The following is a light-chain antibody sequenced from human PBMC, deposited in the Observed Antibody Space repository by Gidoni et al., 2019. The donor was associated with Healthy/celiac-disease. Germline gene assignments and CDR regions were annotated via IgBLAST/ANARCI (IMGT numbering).Light chain of an antibody. J-gene: IGLJ2*01. CDR2: DNN. Sequence: QSVLTQPPSVSAAPGQKVTISCSGSSSNIGHNYVSWYQQLPGTAPKLLIYDNNKRPSAIPARFSGSKSGTSATLRITGLQTGDDADYYCGTWDSSLSAGVVFGGGTKLTVL. CDR3: GTWDSSLSAGVV. V-gene: IGLV1-51*01. CDR1: SSNIGHNY.